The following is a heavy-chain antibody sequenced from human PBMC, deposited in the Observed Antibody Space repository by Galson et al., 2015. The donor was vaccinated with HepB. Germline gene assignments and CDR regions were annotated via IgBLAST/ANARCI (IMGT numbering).Heavy chain of an antibody. CDR1: GFTVSSNY. V-gene: IGHV3-53*01. CDR3: AGAGPFGSGYGMDV. J-gene: IGHJ6*02. CDR2: IYSGGST. D-gene: IGHD3-10*01. Sequence: SLRLSCAASGFTVSSNYMSWVRQAPGKGLEWASVIYSGGSTYYADSVKGRFTISRDNSKNTLYLQMNSLRAEDTAVYYSAGAGPFGSGYGMDVWGQGTTVTVSS.